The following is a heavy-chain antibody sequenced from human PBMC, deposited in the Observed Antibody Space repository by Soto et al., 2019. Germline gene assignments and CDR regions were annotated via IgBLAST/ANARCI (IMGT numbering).Heavy chain of an antibody. CDR2: ISSSSSYI. Sequence: EVQLVESGGGLVKPGGSLRLSCAASGFTFSSYSMNWVRQAPGKGLEWVSSISSSSSYIYYADSVKGRFTISRDNANNSLHLQMNSLRAEDTAVYYCARDCSGGSCYSKGNYYYYMDVWGKGTTVTVSS. CDR1: GFTFSSYS. D-gene: IGHD2-15*01. J-gene: IGHJ6*03. CDR3: ARDCSGGSCYSKGNYYYYMDV. V-gene: IGHV3-21*01.